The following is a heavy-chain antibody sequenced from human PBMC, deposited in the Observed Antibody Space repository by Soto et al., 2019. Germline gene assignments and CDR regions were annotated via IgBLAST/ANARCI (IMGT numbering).Heavy chain of an antibody. CDR3: AKDIAALHYYYYYGMDV. Sequence: GGSLRLSCAASGFTFDDYAMHWVRQAPGKGLEWVSGISWNSGSIGYADSVKGRFTISRDNAKNSLYLQMNSLRAEDTALYYCAKDIAALHYYYYYGMDVWGQGTTVTVSS. CDR2: ISWNSGSI. V-gene: IGHV3-9*01. CDR1: GFTFDDYA. J-gene: IGHJ6*02. D-gene: IGHD6-6*01.